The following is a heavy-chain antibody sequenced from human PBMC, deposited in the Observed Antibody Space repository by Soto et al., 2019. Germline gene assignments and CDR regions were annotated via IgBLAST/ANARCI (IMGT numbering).Heavy chain of an antibody. CDR3: ARDRLEQYYYYGMDV. J-gene: IGHJ6*02. D-gene: IGHD1-1*01. CDR2: IWYDGSNK. CDR1: GFTFSSYG. Sequence: GSLRLSCAASGFTFSSYGMHWVRQAPGKGLEWVAVIWYDGSNKYYADSVKGRFTISRDNSKNTLYLQMNSLRAEDTAVYYCARDRLEQYYYYGMDVWGQGTTVTVSS. V-gene: IGHV3-33*01.